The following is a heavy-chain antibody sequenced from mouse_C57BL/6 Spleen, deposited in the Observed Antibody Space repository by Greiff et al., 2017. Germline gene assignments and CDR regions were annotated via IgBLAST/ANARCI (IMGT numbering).Heavy chain of an antibody. V-gene: IGHV1-64*01. Sequence: QVHVKQPGAELVKPGASVKLSCKASGYTFTSYWMHWVKQRPGQGLEWIGMIHPNSGSTNYNEKFKSKATLTVDKSSSTAYMQLSSLTSEDSAVYYCARLGITTVVFDYWGQGTTLTVSS. CDR3: ARLGITTVVFDY. CDR1: GYTFTSYW. CDR2: IHPNSGST. D-gene: IGHD1-1*01. J-gene: IGHJ2*01.